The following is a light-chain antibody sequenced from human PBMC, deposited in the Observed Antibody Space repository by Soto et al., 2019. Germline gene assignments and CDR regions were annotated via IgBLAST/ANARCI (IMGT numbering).Light chain of an antibody. CDR1: QSVGSS. V-gene: IGKV3-11*01. CDR3: QQRSNWPQIT. CDR2: DAS. Sequence: EIVLTQSPATLSLSPGESATLSCRASQSVGSSLAWYQQTPGQAPRLLIYDASNRATGIPVRFSGSGSGTDFTLTISSLEPEDFAVYYCQQRSNWPQITFGPGTKVDIK. J-gene: IGKJ3*01.